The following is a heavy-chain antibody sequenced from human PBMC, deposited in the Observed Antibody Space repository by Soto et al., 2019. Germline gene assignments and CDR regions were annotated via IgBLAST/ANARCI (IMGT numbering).Heavy chain of an antibody. CDR1: GGSFSGYY. J-gene: IGHJ5*02. V-gene: IGHV4-34*01. CDR2: INHSGST. Sequence: SETLSLTCAVYGGSFSGYYWSWIRQPPGKGLEWIGDINHSGSTNYNPSLKSRVTISVDTSKNQFSLKLSSVTAADTAVYYCARRLWFGDFDRFDPWGQGTLVTVSS. D-gene: IGHD3-10*01. CDR3: ARRLWFGDFDRFDP.